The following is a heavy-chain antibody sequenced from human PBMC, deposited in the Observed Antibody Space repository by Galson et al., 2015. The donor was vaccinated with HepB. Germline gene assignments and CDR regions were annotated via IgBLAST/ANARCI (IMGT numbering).Heavy chain of an antibody. V-gene: IGHV3-23*01. Sequence: SLRLSCAASGFTFSSYAMSWVRQAPGKGLEWVSAISGSGGSTYYADSVKGRFTISRDNSENTLYLQMNSLRAEDTAVYYCAKDLWFGEFGIEYFQHWGQGTLVTVSS. D-gene: IGHD3-10*01. CDR2: ISGSGGST. CDR1: GFTFSSYA. J-gene: IGHJ1*01. CDR3: AKDLWFGEFGIEYFQH.